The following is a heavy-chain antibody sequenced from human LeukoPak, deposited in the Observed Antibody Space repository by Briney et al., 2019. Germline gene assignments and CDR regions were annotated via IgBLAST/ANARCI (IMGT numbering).Heavy chain of an antibody. CDR1: GFTFDDYT. CDR2: ISWDGGST. V-gene: IGHV3-43*01. J-gene: IGHJ4*02. Sequence: GGSLRLSCAASGFTFDDYTMHCVRQAPGKGLEWVSLISWDGGSTYYADSVKGRFTISRDNSKNSLYLQMNSLRTKDTALYFCPNDHYYGSGSYSRWVYFAYWGQGTLVRVSS. CDR3: PNDHYYGSGSYSRWVYFAY. D-gene: IGHD3-10*01.